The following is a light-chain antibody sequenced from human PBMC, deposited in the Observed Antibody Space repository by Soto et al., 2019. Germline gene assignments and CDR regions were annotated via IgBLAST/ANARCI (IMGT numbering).Light chain of an antibody. CDR1: QSISSW. J-gene: IGKJ1*01. CDR3: QQYNSYPWT. Sequence: DIQMTQSPSTLSASVGDRVTITCRASQSISSWLAWYQQKPGTAPKLLIYKASSLESGVPSRFSGSASGTEFTLTISSLQPDDFATYYCQQYNSYPWTFGQGTKVEIK. V-gene: IGKV1-5*03. CDR2: KAS.